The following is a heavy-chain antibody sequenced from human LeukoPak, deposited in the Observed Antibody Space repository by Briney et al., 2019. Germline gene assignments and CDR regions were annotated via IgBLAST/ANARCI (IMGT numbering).Heavy chain of an antibody. CDR3: AKRVFGSSFDP. Sequence: GGSLRLSCAASGFTFSDYYMSWIRQAPGKGLEWVSYISSSGSIIYYADSVKGRFTISRDNSKNTLYLQMNSLRAEDTAVYYCAKRVFGSSFDPWGQGTLVTVSS. V-gene: IGHV3-11*01. D-gene: IGHD3-16*01. CDR2: ISSSGSII. CDR1: GFTFSDYY. J-gene: IGHJ5*02.